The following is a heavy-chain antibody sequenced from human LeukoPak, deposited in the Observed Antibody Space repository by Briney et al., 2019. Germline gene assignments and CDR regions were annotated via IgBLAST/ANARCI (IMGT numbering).Heavy chain of an antibody. CDR1: GFTFINHG. J-gene: IGHJ4*02. CDR3: ARDTFGL. D-gene: IGHD2/OR15-2a*01. CDR2: IKQGGSDK. Sequence: GTSLRLSCAASGFTFINHGFHWVRQAPGKGLEWVATIKQGGSDKFYVDSVKGRFTISGDNAKNSLYLEMNSLRVEDTAVYYCARDTFGLWGQGTLVTVSS. V-gene: IGHV3-7*01.